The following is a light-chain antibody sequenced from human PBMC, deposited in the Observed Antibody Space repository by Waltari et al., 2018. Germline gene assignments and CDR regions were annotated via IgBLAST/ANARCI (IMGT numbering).Light chain of an antibody. CDR3: QAWDSSTGV. Sequence: SYELTQPPSVSVSPGQTASITCSGDKLGDKYAYWYQQKPGQSPVLVIYQDSKRPSGIHERFSGSNTGNKATLTIGGTQAMDEADYYCQAWDSSTGVFGGGTKLTVL. CDR2: QDS. J-gene: IGLJ2*01. V-gene: IGLV3-1*01. CDR1: KLGDKY.